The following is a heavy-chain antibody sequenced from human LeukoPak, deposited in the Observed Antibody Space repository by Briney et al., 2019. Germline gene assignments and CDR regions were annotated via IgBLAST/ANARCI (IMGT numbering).Heavy chain of an antibody. V-gene: IGHV4-39*07. J-gene: IGHJ6*02. CDR1: GGSISSSSYY. Sequence: PSETLSLTCTVSGGSISSSSYYWGWIRQPPGKGLEWIGSIYYSGSTNYNPSLKSRVTISVDTSKNQFSLKLSSVTAADTAVYYCARVYTARFSNKPVYYYYGMDVWGQGTTVTVSS. CDR3: ARVYTARFSNKPVYYYYGMDV. D-gene: IGHD5-18*01. CDR2: IYYSGST.